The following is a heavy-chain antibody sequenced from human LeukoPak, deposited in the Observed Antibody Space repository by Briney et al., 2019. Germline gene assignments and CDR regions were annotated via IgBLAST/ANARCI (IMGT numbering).Heavy chain of an antibody. Sequence: SETLSLTCTVSGGSISIYYWSWIRQPPGKGLEWIGYIYDSGSTNYNPSLKSRVTISVDTSKNQFSLKLSSVTAADTAVYYCASLTTAEALDIWGQGTMVTVSS. CDR1: GGSISIYY. CDR3: ASLTTAEALDI. J-gene: IGHJ3*02. D-gene: IGHD3-22*01. CDR2: IYDSGST. V-gene: IGHV4-59*01.